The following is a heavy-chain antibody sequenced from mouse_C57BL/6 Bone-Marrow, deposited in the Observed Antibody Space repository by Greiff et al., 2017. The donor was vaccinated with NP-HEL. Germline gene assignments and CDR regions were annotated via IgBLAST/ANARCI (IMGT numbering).Heavy chain of an antibody. Sequence: QVQLQQSVAELVKPGASVKLSCKASGYNFTDHSIHWMKQRPEQGLEWIGNIYPRDGSTKYNEKFKGKATLTADKSSSTAYMQLISLTSEDSAVYVCARAITTGYAMDYWGQGTSVTVSS. V-gene: IGHV1-78*01. CDR1: GYNFTDHS. CDR3: ARAITTGYAMDY. J-gene: IGHJ4*01. CDR2: IYPRDGST. D-gene: IGHD1-2*01.